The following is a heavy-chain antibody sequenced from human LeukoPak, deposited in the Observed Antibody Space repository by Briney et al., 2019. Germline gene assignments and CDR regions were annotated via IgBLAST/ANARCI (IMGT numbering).Heavy chain of an antibody. CDR3: ARDQGECRLTDAFDI. D-gene: IGHD4/OR15-4a*01. J-gene: IGHJ3*02. V-gene: IGHV1-69*13. Sequence: SVKVSCKASGGTFSSYAISWVRQAPGQGLEWMGGIIPTFGTANYAQKFQGRVTITADESTSTAYMELSSLRSEDTAVYYCARDQGECRLTDAFDIWGQGTMVTVSS. CDR2: IIPTFGTA. CDR1: GGTFSSYA.